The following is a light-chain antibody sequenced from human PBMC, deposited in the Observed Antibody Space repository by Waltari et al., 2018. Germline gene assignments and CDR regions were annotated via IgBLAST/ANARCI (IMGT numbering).Light chain of an antibody. J-gene: IGKJ1*01. CDR1: SVCYRSDNSHY. CDR2: WAS. Sequence: SVCYRSDNSHYPACYQHKPGHPPKVLFDWASTRESGVPDRFSASGSGTDFALTINNLQAEDVAVYYCQQYYRSRTFGQGTKVEIK. V-gene: IGKV4-1*01. CDR3: QQYYRSRT.